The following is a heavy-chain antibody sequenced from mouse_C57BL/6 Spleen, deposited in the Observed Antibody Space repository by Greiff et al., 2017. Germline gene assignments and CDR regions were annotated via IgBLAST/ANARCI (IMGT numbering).Heavy chain of an antibody. CDR1: GYTFTDYE. CDR3: TRSRDY. Sequence: QVQLKQSGAELVRPGASVTLSCKASGYTFTDYEMHWVKQTPVPGLEWIGAIDPETGGTAYNQKFKGKAILTADKSSSTAYMELRSLTSADSAVYYCTRSRDYWGQGTTLTVSS. J-gene: IGHJ2*01. CDR2: IDPETGGT. V-gene: IGHV1-15*01.